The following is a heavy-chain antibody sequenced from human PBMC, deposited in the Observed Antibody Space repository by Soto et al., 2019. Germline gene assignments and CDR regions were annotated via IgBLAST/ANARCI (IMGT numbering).Heavy chain of an antibody. Sequence: QVHLVQSGAEVKKPGASVRVSCKASGYSFTGNSMHWVRQAPGQGLEWMGWINPNNGGTNYAQRFRGWVTMTRDTSVSTAYMDLNRLKSDDTAVSYCVIQRSGVVYLGQGTLVTVSS. CDR1: GYSFTGNS. CDR2: INPNNGGT. J-gene: IGHJ4*02. V-gene: IGHV1-2*04. D-gene: IGHD2-15*01. CDR3: VIQRSGVVY.